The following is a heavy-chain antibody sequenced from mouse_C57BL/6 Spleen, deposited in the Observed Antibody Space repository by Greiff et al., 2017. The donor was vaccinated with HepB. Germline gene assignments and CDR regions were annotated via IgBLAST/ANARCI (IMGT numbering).Heavy chain of an antibody. CDR2: IYPGDGDT. V-gene: IGHV1-82*01. Sequence: VQLQQSGPELVKPGASVKISCKASGYAFSSSWMNWVKQRPGKGLEWIGRIYPGDGDTNYNGKFKGKATLTADKSSSTAYMQLSSLTSEDSAVYFCATSPGSSYMFAYWGQGTLVTVSA. CDR3: ATSPGSSYMFAY. CDR1: GYAFSSSW. D-gene: IGHD1-1*01. J-gene: IGHJ3*01.